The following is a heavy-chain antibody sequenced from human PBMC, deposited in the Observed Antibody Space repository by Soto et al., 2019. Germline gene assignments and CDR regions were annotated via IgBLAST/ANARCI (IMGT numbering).Heavy chain of an antibody. V-gene: IGHV3-23*01. CDR2: TSGSEDNI. J-gene: IGHJ6*02. CDR3: AKDLHWFAMDV. D-gene: IGHD3-10*01. CDR1: GFPFSNYY. Sequence: EVQLLESGGGLVQPGGSLRLSCVASGFPFSNYYMDWVRQAPGKGLEWVAVTSGSEDNIHYADSVKGRFTISRDNSMNTLYLQMNSLRADDTAIYYCAKDLHWFAMDVWGQGTTVTVSS.